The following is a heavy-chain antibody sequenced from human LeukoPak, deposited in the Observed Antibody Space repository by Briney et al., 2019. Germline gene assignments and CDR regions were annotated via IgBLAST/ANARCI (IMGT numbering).Heavy chain of an antibody. CDR3: ARGNQLRYFDWLLYYYYGMDV. V-gene: IGHV1-8*01. CDR1: GYTFTGYD. D-gene: IGHD3-9*01. J-gene: IGHJ6*02. CDR2: MNPNSGNT. Sequence: GAPVKVSCKASGYTFTGYDINWVRQATGQGLAWMGWMNPNSGNTGYAQKFQGRVTMTRNTSISTAYMELSSLRSEDTAVYYCARGNQLRYFDWLLYYYYGMDVWGQGTTVTVSS.